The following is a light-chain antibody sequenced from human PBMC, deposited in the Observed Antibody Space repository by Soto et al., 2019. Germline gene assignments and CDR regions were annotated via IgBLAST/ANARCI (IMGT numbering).Light chain of an antibody. V-gene: IGKV3-15*01. J-gene: IGKJ1*01. Sequence: EIVMTQSPAALSVSPGERATLSCRASQSVSDNLAWYQQKPGKAPRLLIFGTSTRAIGIPARFSGSGSGTEFTLTISSLQSEDFAVYYCQQYKNWPPWTFGQGTKVEIK. CDR3: QQYKNWPPWT. CDR2: GTS. CDR1: QSVSDN.